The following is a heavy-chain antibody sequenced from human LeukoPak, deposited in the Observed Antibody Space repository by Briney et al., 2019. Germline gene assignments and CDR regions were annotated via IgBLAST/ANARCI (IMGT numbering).Heavy chain of an antibody. CDR1: GGSLSSGDYY. V-gene: IGHV4-61*08. J-gene: IGHJ4*02. CDR3: ARVLKFYYSSGSYSYYFDY. Sequence: SETLSLTCSFSGGSLSSGDYYWSWIRQPPGKGPQWIGYINSSGRTNYNPSLRSRLTISVNASNNQFSLQLRSVTAADTAVYYCARVLKFYYSSGSYSYYFDYWGRGTLVTVSS. D-gene: IGHD3-10*01. CDR2: INSSGRT.